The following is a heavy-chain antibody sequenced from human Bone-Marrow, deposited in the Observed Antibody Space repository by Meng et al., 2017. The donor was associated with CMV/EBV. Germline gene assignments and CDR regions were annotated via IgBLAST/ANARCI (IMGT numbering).Heavy chain of an antibody. CDR2: ISSSSSYI. D-gene: IGHD1-26*01. CDR3: ARDSTVGATGLIAFDI. Sequence: GGSLRLSCAASGFTFSSYSMNWVRQAPGKGLEWVSSISSSSSYIYYTDSVKGRFTISRDNAKNSLYLLMNSLRAEDTAVYYCARDSTVGATGLIAFDICGQGTMVTASS. J-gene: IGHJ3*02. CDR1: GFTFSSYS. V-gene: IGHV3-21*01.